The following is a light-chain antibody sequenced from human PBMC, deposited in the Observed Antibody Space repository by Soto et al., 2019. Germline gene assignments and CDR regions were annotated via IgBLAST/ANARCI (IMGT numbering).Light chain of an antibody. CDR2: EVS. J-gene: IGLJ3*02. Sequence: QSVLTQPASVSGSPGQSITISCTGTSSDVGGYKYVSWYQQHPGKAPKLIIYEVSDRPSGVSNRFSGSKSGNTASLTISGLQVEDEGDYYCSSYTSSSTWVFGGGTKLTVL. CDR1: SSDVGGYKY. CDR3: SSYTSSSTWV. V-gene: IGLV2-14*01.